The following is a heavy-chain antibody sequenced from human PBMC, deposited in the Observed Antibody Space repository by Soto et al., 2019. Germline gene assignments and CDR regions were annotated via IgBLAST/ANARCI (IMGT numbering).Heavy chain of an antibody. Sequence: EVQLLEPGGGLVQPGGSLRLSCAASGFTFSSFFMSWVRQAPGKGLDGVSGIGANGGGTYYADSVKGRFIISRDNSKNKLKLQMNSLRADVTALYYCAREPSGAHLGAFDFWGQKTMVTVSS. CDR3: AREPSGAHLGAFDF. D-gene: IGHD6-25*01. CDR1: GFTFSSFF. J-gene: IGHJ3*01. V-gene: IGHV3-23*01. CDR2: IGANGGGT.